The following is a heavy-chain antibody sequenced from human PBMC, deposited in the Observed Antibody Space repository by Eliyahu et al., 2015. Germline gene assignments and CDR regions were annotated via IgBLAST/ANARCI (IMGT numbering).Heavy chain of an antibody. CDR3: ARDLGDYVRYYGMDV. CDR1: GFTFSSYS. D-gene: IGHD4-17*01. Sequence: EVQLVESGGGLVKPGGSLRLSCAASGFTFSSYSMNWVRQAPGKGLEWVSSISSSSSYIYYADSVKGRFTISRDNAKNSLYLQMNSLRAEDTAVYYCARDLGDYVRYYGMDVWGKGTTVTVSS. J-gene: IGHJ6*04. CDR2: ISSSSSYI. V-gene: IGHV3-21*01.